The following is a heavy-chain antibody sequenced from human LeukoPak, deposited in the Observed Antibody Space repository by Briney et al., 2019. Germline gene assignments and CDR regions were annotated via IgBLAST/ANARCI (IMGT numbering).Heavy chain of an antibody. D-gene: IGHD3-22*01. CDR2: IYYSGST. CDR1: GGSISSYY. V-gene: IGHV4-59*01. Sequence: PSETLSLTCTVSGGSISSYYWSWIRQPPGKGLEWIGYIYYSGSTNYNPSLKSRVTISVDTSKNQFSLKLSSVTAADTAVYYCARPPLSPYYDSSGYYSNAFDIWGQGTMVTVSS. J-gene: IGHJ3*02. CDR3: ARPPLSPYYDSSGYYSNAFDI.